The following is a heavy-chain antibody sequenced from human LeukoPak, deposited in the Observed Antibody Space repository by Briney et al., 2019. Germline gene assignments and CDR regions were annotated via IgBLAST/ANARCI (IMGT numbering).Heavy chain of an antibody. V-gene: IGHV1-69*13. CDR1: GGTFSSYA. J-gene: IGHJ6*03. CDR3: ARGGGPMTTPPSYYYYYYMDV. Sequence: GASVNVSCKASGGTFSSYAISWVRQAPGQGLEWMGGIIPIFGTANYAQKFQGRVTITADESTSTAYMELSSLRSEDTAVYYCARGGGPMTTPPSYYYYYYMDVWGKGTTVTVSS. D-gene: IGHD4-11*01. CDR2: IIPIFGTA.